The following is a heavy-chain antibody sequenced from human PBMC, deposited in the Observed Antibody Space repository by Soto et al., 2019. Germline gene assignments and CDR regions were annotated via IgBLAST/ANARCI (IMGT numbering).Heavy chain of an antibody. CDR3: AKSPPAVAGYFDY. Sequence: QVQLVESGGGVVQPGRSLRLSCAASGFTFSSSGMHWVRQAPGKGLEWVAVTSFDGSSGYYADSVRGRFTISRDNSNNTLYLQRNRLRDEDTAVYYCAKSPPAVAGYFDYWGQGTLVTVSS. CDR1: GFTFSSSG. D-gene: IGHD6-19*01. CDR2: TSFDGSSG. V-gene: IGHV3-30*18. J-gene: IGHJ4*02.